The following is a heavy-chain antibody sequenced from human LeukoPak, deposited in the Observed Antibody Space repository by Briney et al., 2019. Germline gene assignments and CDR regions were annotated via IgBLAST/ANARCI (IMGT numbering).Heavy chain of an antibody. J-gene: IGHJ5*02. V-gene: IGHV4-61*02. CDR3: ARHLLTTVTRVGWFDP. D-gene: IGHD4-17*01. CDR1: GGSISSGSYY. Sequence: SETLSLTCTVSGGSISSGSYYWSWIRQPAGKGLEWIGRIYTSGSTNYNPSLKSRVTISVDTSKNQFSLKLSSVTAADTAVYYCARHLLTTVTRVGWFDPWGQGTLVTVSS. CDR2: IYTSGST.